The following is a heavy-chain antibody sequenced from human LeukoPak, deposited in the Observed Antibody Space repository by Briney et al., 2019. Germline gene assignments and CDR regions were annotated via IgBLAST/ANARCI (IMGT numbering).Heavy chain of an antibody. D-gene: IGHD6-19*01. Sequence: GGSLRLSCAASGFTFDDYGMNWVRQAPGKGLEWVSSISSSSSYIYYADSVKGRFTISRDNAKNSLYLQMNSLRAEDTAVYYCARGASYSSGWYAVDYWGQGTLVTVSS. CDR2: ISSSSSYI. J-gene: IGHJ4*02. CDR3: ARGASYSSGWYAVDY. V-gene: IGHV3-21*01. CDR1: GFTFDDYG.